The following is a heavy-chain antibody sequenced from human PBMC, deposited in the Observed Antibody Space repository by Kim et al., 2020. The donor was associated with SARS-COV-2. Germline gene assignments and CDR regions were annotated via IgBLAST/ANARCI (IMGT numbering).Heavy chain of an antibody. V-gene: IGHV4-34*01. CDR3: ARTYYYDSSGYGVGY. Sequence: SETLSLTCAVYGGSFSGYYWSWIRQPPGKGLEWIGEINHSGSTNYNPSLKSRVTISVDTSKNQFSLKLSSVTAADTAVYYCARTYYYDSSGYGVGYWGQGNPVTVSS. J-gene: IGHJ4*02. CDR2: INHSGST. CDR1: GGSFSGYY. D-gene: IGHD3-22*01.